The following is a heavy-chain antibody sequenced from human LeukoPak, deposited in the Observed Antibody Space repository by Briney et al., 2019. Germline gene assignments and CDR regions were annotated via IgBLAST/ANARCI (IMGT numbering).Heavy chain of an antibody. CDR2: IIPIFGTA. J-gene: IGHJ4*02. CDR3: ASLYDSSGYQNPFDY. D-gene: IGHD3-22*01. CDR1: GGTFSSYA. V-gene: IGHV1-69*13. Sequence: ASVKVSCKASGGTFSSYAIGWVRQAPGQGLEWMGGIIPIFGTANYAQKFQGRVTITADESTSTAYMELSSLRSEDTAVYYCASLYDSSGYQNPFDYWGQGTLVTVSS.